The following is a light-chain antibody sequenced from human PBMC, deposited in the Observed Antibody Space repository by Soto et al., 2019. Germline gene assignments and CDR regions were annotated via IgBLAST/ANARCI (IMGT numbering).Light chain of an antibody. CDR3: QQYNNWPYT. CDR2: GAS. Sequence: EIVMTQSPATLSVSPGARATLSCRASQSVSSNLAWYQQKPGQAPRLLIYGASTRATGIPARFSGSGSGTEFTLTISRLQSEDLAVYYCQQYNNWPYTFGQGTKLEIK. CDR1: QSVSSN. V-gene: IGKV3-15*01. J-gene: IGKJ2*01.